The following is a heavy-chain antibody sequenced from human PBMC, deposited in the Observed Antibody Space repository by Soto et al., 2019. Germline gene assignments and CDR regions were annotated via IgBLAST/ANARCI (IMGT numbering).Heavy chain of an antibody. CDR3: AREWSYPSGGIDS. CDR2: ISPYSGNT. D-gene: IGHD2-15*01. V-gene: IGHV1-18*01. CDR1: GYSFTNYG. J-gene: IGHJ4*02. Sequence: QVQLVQSGDEVKKPGASVKVSCKTSGYSFTNYGISWVRQAPGQGLECMGWISPYSGNTNPAKKFQGRVTLTTDTSTSTAYMELRSLTSDDTAVYYCAREWSYPSGGIDSWGQGTLVTVSS.